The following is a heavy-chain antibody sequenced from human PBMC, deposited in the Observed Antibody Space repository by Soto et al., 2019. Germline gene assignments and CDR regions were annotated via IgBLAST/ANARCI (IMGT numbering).Heavy chain of an antibody. Sequence: ASVKVSCKVSGYTLTELSMHWVRQAPGKGLEWMGGFDPEDGETIYAQKFQGRVTMTEDTSTDTAYMELSSLRSEDTAVYYCATDWGRLGGDHISTKREIYYYYYMDFWGKGTTVTVSS. CDR1: GYTLTELS. CDR2: FDPEDGET. D-gene: IGHD3-16*01. V-gene: IGHV1-24*01. CDR3: ATDWGRLGGDHISTKREIYYYYYMDF. J-gene: IGHJ6*03.